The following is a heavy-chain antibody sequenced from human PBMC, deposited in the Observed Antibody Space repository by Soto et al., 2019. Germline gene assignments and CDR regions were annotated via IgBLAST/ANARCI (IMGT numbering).Heavy chain of an antibody. CDR3: ARDRPYTYYDILTGYYYPGHWFDP. CDR2: ISSSSSTI. CDR1: GFTFSSYS. V-gene: IGHV3-48*02. J-gene: IGHJ5*02. D-gene: IGHD3-9*01. Sequence: PGGSLRLSCAASGFTFSSYSMNWVRQAPGKGLEWVSYISSSSSTIYYADSVKGRFTISRDNAKNSLYLQMNSLRDEDTAVYYCARDRPYTYYDILTGYYYPGHWFDPWGQGTLVTVPQ.